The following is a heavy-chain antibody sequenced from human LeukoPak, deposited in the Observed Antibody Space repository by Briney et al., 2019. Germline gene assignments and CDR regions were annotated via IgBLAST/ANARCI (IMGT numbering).Heavy chain of an antibody. CDR3: ARHGSGSYFEYFQH. V-gene: IGHV4-59*08. J-gene: IGHJ1*01. D-gene: IGHD1-26*01. CDR1: GGSFSGYY. CDR2: IYYSGST. Sequence: PSETLSLTCAVYGGSFSGYYWSWIRQPPGKGLEWIGYIYYSGSTNYNPSLKSRVTISVDTSKNQFSLKLSSVTAADTAVYYCARHGSGSYFEYFQHWGQGTLVTVSS.